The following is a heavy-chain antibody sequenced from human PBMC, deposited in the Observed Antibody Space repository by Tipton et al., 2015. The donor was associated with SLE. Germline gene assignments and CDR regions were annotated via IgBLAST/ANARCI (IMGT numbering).Heavy chain of an antibody. D-gene: IGHD6-19*01. J-gene: IGHJ6*02. V-gene: IGHV3-21*04. CDR3: ARDTSSGWLYYYYGMDV. CDR2: ISSSSSYI. CDR1: GFTFSSYS. Sequence: SLRLSCAASGFTFSSYSMNWVRQAPGKGLEWVSSISSSSSYIYYADSVKGRFTISRDNAKNSLYLQMNSLRAEDTAVYYCARDTSSGWLYYYYGMDVWGQGTTVTVSS.